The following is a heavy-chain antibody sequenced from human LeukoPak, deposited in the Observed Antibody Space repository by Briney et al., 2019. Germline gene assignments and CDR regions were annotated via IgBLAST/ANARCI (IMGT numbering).Heavy chain of an antibody. CDR1: GGSISSYY. CDR2: IYYSGST. V-gene: IGHV4-59*01. CDR3: ARAHVVYYYMDV. D-gene: IGHD2-15*01. J-gene: IGHJ6*03. Sequence: SETLSLTCTVSGGSISSYYWSWIRQPPGKGLEWIGYIYYSGSTNYNPSLKSRVTISVDASKNQFSLKLSSVTAADTAVYYCARAHVVYYYMDVWGKGNTVTASS.